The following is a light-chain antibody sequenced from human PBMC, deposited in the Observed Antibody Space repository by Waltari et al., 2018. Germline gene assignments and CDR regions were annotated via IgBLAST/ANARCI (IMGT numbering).Light chain of an antibody. V-gene: IGKV3-20*01. J-gene: IGKJ1*01. CDR2: GAS. CDR3: QQYGSSPLT. CDR1: QSVSSSY. Sequence: EIVLTQSPGTLSLSPGERATLSCRASQSVSSSYLAWYQQKPGQAPRLLIYGASSRATGSPDRFSGSGSGTDFTLTISRLEPEDFAVYYCQQYGSSPLTFGQGTKVEIK.